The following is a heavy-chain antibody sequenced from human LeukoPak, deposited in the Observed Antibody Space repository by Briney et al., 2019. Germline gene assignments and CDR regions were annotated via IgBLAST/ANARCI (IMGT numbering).Heavy chain of an antibody. D-gene: IGHD6-13*01. Sequence: ASVKVSCKAFRYTFTSYSMNWVRQAPGQELEWMGWINTNTGNPTYAQGFTGRFVFSLDTSVSTAYLQISSLKAEDTAVYYCARGHRGAAGPYDYWGQGTLVTVSS. J-gene: IGHJ4*02. CDR3: ARGHRGAAGPYDY. V-gene: IGHV7-4-1*02. CDR1: RYTFTSYS. CDR2: INTNTGNP.